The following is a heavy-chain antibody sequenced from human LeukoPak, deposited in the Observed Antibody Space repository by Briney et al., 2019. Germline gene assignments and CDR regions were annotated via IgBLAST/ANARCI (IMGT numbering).Heavy chain of an antibody. CDR1: GGTFSSYA. Sequence: ASVKVSCKASGGTFSSYAISWVRQAPGQGLEWMGGIIPMLGTVNYAQKFQGRVTIIADKFTSTAYMELSSLRSEDTAVYYCARDQKVGATPYFGMDVWGQGTTVTVSS. J-gene: IGHJ6*02. CDR2: IIPMLGTV. D-gene: IGHD1-26*01. CDR3: ARDQKVGATPYFGMDV. V-gene: IGHV1-69*06.